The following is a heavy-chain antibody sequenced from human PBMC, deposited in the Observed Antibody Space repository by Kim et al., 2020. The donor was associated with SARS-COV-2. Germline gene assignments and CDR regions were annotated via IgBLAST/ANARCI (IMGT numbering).Heavy chain of an antibody. V-gene: IGHV4-31*03. D-gene: IGHD3-22*01. Sequence: TLSLPCTVSGGSISSGGYYWSWLRQHPGKGLEWIGYIYYSGSTYYNPSLKSRVTISVDTSKNQFSLKLSSVTAADTAVYYCARGGGATYYYDSSGYYDFYYFDYWGQGTLVTVSS. CDR3: ARGGGATYYYDSSGYYDFYYFDY. CDR2: IYYSGST. J-gene: IGHJ4*02. CDR1: GGSISSGGYY.